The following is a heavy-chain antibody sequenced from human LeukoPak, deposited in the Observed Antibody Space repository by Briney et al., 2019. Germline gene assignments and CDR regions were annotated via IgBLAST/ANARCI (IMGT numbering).Heavy chain of an antibody. CDR2: IYYSGST. CDR3: ARDPASYGDYENFDY. J-gene: IGHJ4*02. D-gene: IGHD4-17*01. CDR1: GGSISSYY. V-gene: IGHV4-59*01. Sequence: PSETLSLTCTVSGGSISSYYWSWIRQPPGKGLEWIGYIYYSGSTNYNPSLKSRVTISVDTSKNQFSLKLSSVTAADTAVYYCARDPASYGDYENFDYWGQGTLVTVSS.